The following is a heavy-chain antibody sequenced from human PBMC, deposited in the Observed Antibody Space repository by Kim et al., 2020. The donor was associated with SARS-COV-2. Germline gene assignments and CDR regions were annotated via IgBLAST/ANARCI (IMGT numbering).Heavy chain of an antibody. CDR3: AKTQASDILTGYPIFNWFDP. CDR2: ISGSGGST. D-gene: IGHD3-9*01. CDR1: GFTFSSYA. Sequence: GGSLRLSCAASGFTFSSYAMSWVRQAPGKGLEWVSAISGSGGSTYYADSVKGRFTISRDNSKNTLYLQMNSLRAEDTAVYYCAKTQASDILTGYPIFNWFDPWGQGTLVTVSS. J-gene: IGHJ5*02. V-gene: IGHV3-23*01.